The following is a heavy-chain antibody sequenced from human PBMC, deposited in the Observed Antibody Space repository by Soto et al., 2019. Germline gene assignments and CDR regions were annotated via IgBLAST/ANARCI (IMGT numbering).Heavy chain of an antibody. Sequence: QVQLVQSGAEVKKPGSSVKVSCKASGGTFSSYAISWVRQAPGQGLEWMGGIIPIFGTANYAQKFQGRVTITADKFTSTAYMELSSLRSEDTAVYYCARGPPGCGYSYGSYSYYGMDVWGQGTTVTVSS. CDR3: ARGPPGCGYSYGSYSYYGMDV. V-gene: IGHV1-69*06. D-gene: IGHD5-18*01. CDR1: GGTFSSYA. J-gene: IGHJ6*02. CDR2: IIPIFGTA.